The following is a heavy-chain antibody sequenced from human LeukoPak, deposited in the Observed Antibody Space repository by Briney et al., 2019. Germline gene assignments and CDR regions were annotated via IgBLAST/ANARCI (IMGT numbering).Heavy chain of an antibody. D-gene: IGHD6-13*01. Sequence: PGGSLRLSCAASGFTFSSYWMSWVRQAPGKVLEWVANIKQDGSEKYYVDSVKGRFTISRDNAKNSLYLQMNSLRAEDTAVYYCARKYSSSWYKGNWFDPWGQGTLVTVSS. J-gene: IGHJ5*02. V-gene: IGHV3-7*01. CDR1: GFTFSSYW. CDR2: IKQDGSEK. CDR3: ARKYSSSWYKGNWFDP.